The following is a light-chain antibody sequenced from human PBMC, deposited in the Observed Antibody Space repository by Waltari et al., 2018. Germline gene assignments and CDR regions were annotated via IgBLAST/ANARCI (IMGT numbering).Light chain of an antibody. CDR3: QSYDTSLKGV. Sequence: QSVLTQPPSVSGAPGQRVVISCTGSSSSIGPGYDIHWYQQIPGRAPKLLIFGNSNRPSGVPDRFSGSQSGTSASLAITGLQAEDEADYYCQSYDTSLKGVFGGGTKLTVL. CDR2: GNS. V-gene: IGLV1-40*01. CDR1: SSSIGPGYD. J-gene: IGLJ2*01.